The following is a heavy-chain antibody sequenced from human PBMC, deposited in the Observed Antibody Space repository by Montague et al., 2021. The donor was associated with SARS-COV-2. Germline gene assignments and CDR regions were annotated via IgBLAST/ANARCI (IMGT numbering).Heavy chain of an antibody. D-gene: IGHD5-12*01. J-gene: IGHJ6*02. CDR1: GGSMINNH. CDR2: IYYTGST. CDR3: ARGGGRLQYSYYYGMDV. Sequence: SETLSLTCSVSGGSMINNHWSWIRQPQGKGLEWMGYIYYTGSTDYNPSLERRTTLSIDTSKNEFSLKLTSVTAADTAVYYCARGGGRLQYSYYYGMDVWGQGTTVTVSS. V-gene: IGHV4-59*01.